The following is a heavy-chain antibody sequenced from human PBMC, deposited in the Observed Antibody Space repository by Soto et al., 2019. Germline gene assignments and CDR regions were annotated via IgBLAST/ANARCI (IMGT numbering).Heavy chain of an antibody. V-gene: IGHV3-64D*06. CDR3: VKDLGGYYYDSSGYCDY. CDR1: GFTFSSYA. J-gene: IGHJ4*02. D-gene: IGHD3-22*01. Sequence: GGSLRLSCSASGFTFSSYAMHWVRQAPGKXLEYVSAISSNGGSTYYADSVKGRFTISRDNSKNTLYLQMSSLRAEDTAVYYCVKDLGGYYYDSSGYCDYWGQGTLVTAPQ. CDR2: ISSNGGST.